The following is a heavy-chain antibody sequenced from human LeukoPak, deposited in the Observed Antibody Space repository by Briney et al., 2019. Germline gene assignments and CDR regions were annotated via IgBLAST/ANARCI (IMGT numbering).Heavy chain of an antibody. CDR1: GYSISSGFY. J-gene: IGHJ3*02. V-gene: IGHV4-38-2*02. CDR2: MFQSGST. CDR3: ARANYYDSSGYSRGAFDI. Sequence: SETLSLTCSVSGYSISSGFYWGWIRQPPGKGLEWIGSMFQSGSTYYNPSLKRRVTISVDTSKNQFSLKLSSVTAADTAVYYCARANYYDSSGYSRGAFDIWGQGTMVTVSS. D-gene: IGHD3-22*01.